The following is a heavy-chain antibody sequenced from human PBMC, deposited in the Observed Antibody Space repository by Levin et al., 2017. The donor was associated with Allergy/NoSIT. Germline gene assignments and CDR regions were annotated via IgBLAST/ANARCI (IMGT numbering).Heavy chain of an antibody. J-gene: IGHJ4*02. Sequence: ASVKVSCKASGYIFTDYGISWVRQAPGQGPEWMGWISAYNGKINYAQRFQGRVTMTTDTSTSTAYMEMRSLRSDDTAVYYCARDLGVAGIIFFDYWGQGTLVTVSS. D-gene: IGHD6-19*01. CDR1: GYIFTDYG. CDR2: ISAYNGKI. CDR3: ARDLGVAGIIFFDY. V-gene: IGHV1-18*01.